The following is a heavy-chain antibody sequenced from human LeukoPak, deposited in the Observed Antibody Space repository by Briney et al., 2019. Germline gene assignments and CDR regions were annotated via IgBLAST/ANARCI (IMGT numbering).Heavy chain of an antibody. D-gene: IGHD2-2*01. Sequence: GASVKVSCKASGYTFTGYYMHWVRQAPGQGLEWMGWINPNSGGTNYAQKFQGRVTMTRDTSTSTAYMELSRLRSDDTAVYYCARGKGRGELPAANYGMDVWGQGTTVTVSS. CDR1: GYTFTGYY. CDR3: ARGKGRGELPAANYGMDV. CDR2: INPNSGGT. J-gene: IGHJ6*02. V-gene: IGHV1-2*02.